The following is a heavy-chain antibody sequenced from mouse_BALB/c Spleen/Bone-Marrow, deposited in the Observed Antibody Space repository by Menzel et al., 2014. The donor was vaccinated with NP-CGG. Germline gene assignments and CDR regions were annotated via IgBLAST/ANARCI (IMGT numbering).Heavy chain of an antibody. CDR3: ARDHYGYYTMDY. CDR1: GFTFSSYA. Sequence: EVQLVESGGGLVKPGGSLKLSCAASGFTFSSYAMSWGRQSPEKRLEWVAEISSGGSYTYYPDTVTGRFTISRDNAKNTLYLEMSSLRSEDTAMYYCARDHYGYYTMDYWGQGTSVTVSS. D-gene: IGHD1-2*01. V-gene: IGHV5-9-4*01. CDR2: ISSGGSYT. J-gene: IGHJ4*01.